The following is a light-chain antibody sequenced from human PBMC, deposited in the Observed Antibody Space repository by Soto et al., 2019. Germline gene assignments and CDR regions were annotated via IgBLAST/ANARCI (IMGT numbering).Light chain of an antibody. CDR2: KDT. CDR1: ALPKQY. J-gene: IGLJ2*01. Sequence: SYELTQPSSVSVSPGQTARITCSGDALPKQYAYWYQQRPGQAPVLVIYKDTERPSGIPERFSGSSSGTTVTLIISGVQAEDEADYYCQSADNNGTDVVFGGGTKVTVL. V-gene: IGLV3-25*02. CDR3: QSADNNGTDVV.